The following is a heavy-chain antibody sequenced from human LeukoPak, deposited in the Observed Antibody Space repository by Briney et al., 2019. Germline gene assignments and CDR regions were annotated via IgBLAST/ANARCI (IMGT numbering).Heavy chain of an antibody. D-gene: IGHD4-23*01. CDR2: TRNKANSYTT. Sequence: GGSLRLSCAASGFTFSNAWMSWVRQAPGKGLEWVGRTRNKANSYTTEYAASVKGRFTISRDDSKNSLYLQMNSLKTEDTAVYYCARDQLYRYGGNSPRVLEFLDYWGQGTLVTVSS. CDR3: ARDQLYRYGGNSPRVLEFLDY. V-gene: IGHV3-72*01. J-gene: IGHJ4*02. CDR1: GFTFSNAW.